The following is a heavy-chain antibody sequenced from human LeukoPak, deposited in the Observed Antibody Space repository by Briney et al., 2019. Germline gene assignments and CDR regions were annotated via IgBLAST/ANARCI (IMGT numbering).Heavy chain of an antibody. D-gene: IGHD4-17*01. V-gene: IGHV3-7*02. Sequence: GSLRLSCAVSGFTFSSSWMSWVRQAPGKGLEWVANIKQDGSDKYYVDSVKGRFTISRDNAKNSLYLQMNSLRAEDTALYYCARYRGGGDYDYWGQGTLVTVSS. J-gene: IGHJ4*02. CDR2: IKQDGSDK. CDR1: GFTFSSSW. CDR3: ARYRGGGDYDY.